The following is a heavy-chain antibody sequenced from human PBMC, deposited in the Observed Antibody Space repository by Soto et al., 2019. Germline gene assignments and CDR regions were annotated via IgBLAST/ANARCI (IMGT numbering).Heavy chain of an antibody. CDR1: GGSISSGDYY. Sequence: QVQLQESGPGLVKPSQTLSLTCTVSGGSISSGDYYWSWIRQPPGKGLEWIGYIYYSGSTYYNPSLKSRVTISVDTSKNQISLKLSSVTAADTAVYYCARVDRTARSYYYGMDVWGQGTTVTVSS. CDR2: IYYSGST. V-gene: IGHV4-30-4*01. CDR3: ARVDRTARSYYYGMDV. J-gene: IGHJ6*02.